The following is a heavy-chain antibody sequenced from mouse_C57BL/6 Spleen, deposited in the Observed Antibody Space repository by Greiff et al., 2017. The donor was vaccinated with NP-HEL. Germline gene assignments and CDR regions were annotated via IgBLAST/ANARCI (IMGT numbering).Heavy chain of an antibody. CDR2: IGPGSGST. J-gene: IGHJ3*01. Sequence: VQLQQSGAELVRPGTSVKVSCKASGYAFTNYLIEWVKQRPGQGLEWIGKIGPGSGSTYYNEKFKGKATLTADKSSSTAYMQLSSLTSEDSAVYFCARKEAFGGFAYWGQGTLVTVSA. CDR3: ARKEAFGGFAY. V-gene: IGHV1-54*01. CDR1: GYAFTNYL.